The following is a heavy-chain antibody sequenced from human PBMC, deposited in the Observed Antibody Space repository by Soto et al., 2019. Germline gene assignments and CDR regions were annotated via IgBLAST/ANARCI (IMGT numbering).Heavy chain of an antibody. CDR1: GGSFSGYY. Sequence: SETLSLTCAVYGGSFSGYYWSWIRQPPGKGLEWIGEINHSGSTNYNPSLKSRVTISVDTSKNQFSLKLSSVTAADTAVYYCARGRMAPIFREYYYYYYGMDVWGQGTTVTVSS. D-gene: IGHD3-10*01. CDR3: ARGRMAPIFREYYYYYYGMDV. J-gene: IGHJ6*02. CDR2: INHSGST. V-gene: IGHV4-34*01.